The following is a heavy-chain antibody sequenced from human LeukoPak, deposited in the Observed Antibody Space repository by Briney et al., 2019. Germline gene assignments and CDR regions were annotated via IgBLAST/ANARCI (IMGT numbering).Heavy chain of an antibody. CDR2: IRSSGSTT. CDR1: GFSFSSYE. J-gene: IGHJ4*02. Sequence: GGSLRLSCAAAGFSFSSYEMNWVRQAPGKGLEWVSYIRSSGSTTYYADSVKGRFTISRDNAKDSLYLQMNSLRAEDTAVYYCARVGSSLNYFDRWGQGTLVTVSS. CDR3: ARVGSSLNYFDR. V-gene: IGHV3-48*03. D-gene: IGHD6-13*01.